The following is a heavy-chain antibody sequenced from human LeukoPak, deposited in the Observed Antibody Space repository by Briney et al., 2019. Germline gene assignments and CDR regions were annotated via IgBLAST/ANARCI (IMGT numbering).Heavy chain of an antibody. CDR1: GYTFTGYY. Sequence: ASVKVSCKASGYTFTGYYMHWVRQAPGQGLEWMGWINPNSGGTNYAQKFQGRVTMTRDTSISTAYMELSRPRSDDTAVYYYARLSPAAKGGRTNGIDYWGQGTLVTVSS. CDR2: INPNSGGT. D-gene: IGHD2-8*01. V-gene: IGHV1-2*02. J-gene: IGHJ4*02. CDR3: ARLSPAAKGGRTNGIDY.